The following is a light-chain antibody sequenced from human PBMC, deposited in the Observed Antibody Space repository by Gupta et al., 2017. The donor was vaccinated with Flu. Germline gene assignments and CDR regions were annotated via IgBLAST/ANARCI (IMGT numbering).Light chain of an antibody. CDR3: QQDYSAPPWT. CDR2: WAS. Sequence: KSSQSGLDSANSKSDLAWYHQKPRQPPKLLIYWASTRESGVPDRSSGRGSGTYFTLTGSSLQAENMAVVYCQQDYSAPPWTFGQGTKVEIK. CDR1: QSGLDSANSKSD. J-gene: IGKJ1*01. V-gene: IGKV4-1*01.